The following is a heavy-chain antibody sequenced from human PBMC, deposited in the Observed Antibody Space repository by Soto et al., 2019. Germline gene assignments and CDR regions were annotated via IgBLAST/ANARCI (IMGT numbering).Heavy chain of an antibody. CDR2: ISGSGGST. CDR1: GFTFSSYA. V-gene: IGHV3-23*01. D-gene: IGHD7-27*01. J-gene: IGHJ3*02. CDR3: AKDLKWESGLGIYIGGAFDI. Sequence: PGGSLRLSCAASGFTFSSYAMSWVRQAPGKGLEWVSAISGSGGSTYYADSVKGRFTISRDNSKNTLYLQMNSLRAEDTAVYYCAKDLKWESGLGIYIGGAFDIWGQGTVVTVSS.